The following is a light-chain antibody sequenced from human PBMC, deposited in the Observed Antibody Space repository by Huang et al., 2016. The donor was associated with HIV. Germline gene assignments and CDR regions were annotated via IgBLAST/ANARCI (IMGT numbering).Light chain of an antibody. CDR2: EAS. Sequence: EIVVPQSPVTLSLSPGERATLSCRASQNVSSYLAWYQQKPGQAPSLLIYEASNRATGIPARFSGSGSGTDFTLTISSLEPEDFAVYYCQQRSNWPPMFTFGPGTKVDF. V-gene: IGKV3-11*01. CDR1: QNVSSY. CDR3: QQRSNWPPMFT. J-gene: IGKJ3*01.